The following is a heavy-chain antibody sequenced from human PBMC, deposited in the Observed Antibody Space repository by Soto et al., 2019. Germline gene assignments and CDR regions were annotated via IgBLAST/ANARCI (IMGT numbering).Heavy chain of an antibody. CDR3: ARGYSGES. D-gene: IGHD1-26*01. CDR2: IYYSGST. Sequence: SETLSLTCTVSGCSISSSSYYWGWIRQPPGKGLEWIGSIYYSGSTYYNPSLKSRVTISVDTSKNQFSLKLSSVTAADTAVYYCARGYSGESWGQGTLVTVSS. V-gene: IGHV4-39*01. J-gene: IGHJ5*02. CDR1: GCSISSSSYY.